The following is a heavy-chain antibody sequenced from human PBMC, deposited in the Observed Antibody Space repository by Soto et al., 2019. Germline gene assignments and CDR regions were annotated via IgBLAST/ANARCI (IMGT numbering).Heavy chain of an antibody. V-gene: IGHV3-21*01. Sequence: AVGSLRLSCAASGFTFSSYAMNWVRQVPGKGLEWVASISSGSSDTWYADSVKGRFIISRDNAQNSLFLQMNTLRPEDTAMYYCARVAYWGPGTQVTVSS. CDR1: GFTFSSYA. CDR2: ISSGSSDT. CDR3: ARVAY. J-gene: IGHJ4*02.